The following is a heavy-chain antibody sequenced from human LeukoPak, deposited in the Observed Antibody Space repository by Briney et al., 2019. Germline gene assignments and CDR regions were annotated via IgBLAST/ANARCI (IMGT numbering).Heavy chain of an antibody. J-gene: IGHJ4*02. CDR1: GFTFSSYA. Sequence: GGSLRLSCAASGFTFSSYAMSWVRQAPGKGLEWVSAISGSGGSTYYADSVKGRFTISKDNSKNTLYLQMNSLRAEDTAVYYCAKDMDSSSHGDYWGQGTLVTVSS. V-gene: IGHV3-23*01. CDR3: AKDMDSSSHGDY. D-gene: IGHD6-13*01. CDR2: ISGSGGST.